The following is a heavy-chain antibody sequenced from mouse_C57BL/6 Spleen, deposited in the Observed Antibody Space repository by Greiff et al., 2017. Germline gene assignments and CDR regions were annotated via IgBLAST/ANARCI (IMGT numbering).Heavy chain of an antibody. V-gene: IGHV5-16*01. Sequence: EVQLQESEGGLVQPGSSMKLSCTASGFTFSDYYMAWVRQVPEKGLEWVANINYDGSSTYYLDSLKSRFIISRDNAKNILYLQMSSLKSEDTATYYCAREPKDYFDYWGQGTTLTVSS. J-gene: IGHJ2*01. CDR2: INYDGSST. CDR3: AREPKDYFDY. CDR1: GFTFSDYY.